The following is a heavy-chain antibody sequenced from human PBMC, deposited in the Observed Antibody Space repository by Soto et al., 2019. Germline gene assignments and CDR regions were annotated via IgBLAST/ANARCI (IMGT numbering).Heavy chain of an antibody. CDR3: ARARTAFYRYYFDS. J-gene: IGHJ4*02. CDR1: GFTLKDCA. D-gene: IGHD2-21*02. V-gene: IGHV3-23*01. Sequence: HPGGSLRLSCSTSGFTLKDCAISWVRQAPGKGLEWVSGISGSGGATYYTDSVEGRFTISKDFSKNTVSLQMTGLRVDDTAGYYCARARTAFYRYYFDSWGQGALVTVSS. CDR2: ISGSGGAT.